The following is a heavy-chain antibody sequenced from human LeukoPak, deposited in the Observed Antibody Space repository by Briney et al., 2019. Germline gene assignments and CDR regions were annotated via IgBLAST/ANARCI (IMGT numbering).Heavy chain of an antibody. Sequence: ASVTVSCTASGYPFTNYGMNWVRQAPGQGLEWMGWINTDTRKPTYAQGFTGRFVFSLDTSVSTAYLHISSLKAEDTAVYYCARDRWQPNYWGQGTLVTVSS. CDR1: GYPFTNYG. CDR2: INTDTRKP. D-gene: IGHD4-23*01. CDR3: ARDRWQPNY. J-gene: IGHJ4*02. V-gene: IGHV7-4-1*02.